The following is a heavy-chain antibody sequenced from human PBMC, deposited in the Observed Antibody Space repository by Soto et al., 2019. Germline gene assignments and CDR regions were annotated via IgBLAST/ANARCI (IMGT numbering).Heavy chain of an antibody. CDR2: IKSKTDGGTT. Sequence: GGSLRLSCAASGFTFSNAWMNWVRQAPGKGLEWVGRIKSKTDGGTTDYAAPVKGRFTISRDDSKNTLYLQMNSLKTEDTAVYYCTTVDYYDSSGYSPHWFDPWGQGTLVTVSS. V-gene: IGHV3-15*07. J-gene: IGHJ5*02. CDR3: TTVDYYDSSGYSPHWFDP. CDR1: GFTFSNAW. D-gene: IGHD3-22*01.